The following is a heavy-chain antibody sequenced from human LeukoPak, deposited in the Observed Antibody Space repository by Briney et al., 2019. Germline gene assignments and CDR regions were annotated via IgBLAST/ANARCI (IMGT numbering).Heavy chain of an antibody. CDR3: ARAHNKDY. V-gene: IGHV3-7*01. CDR2: IKQDGSEK. Sequence: GGSLRLSCAASGFTFSSYWVSWVRQAPGKGLEWVANIKQDGSEKYYVDSVKGRFTISRDNAKNSLYLQMNSLRAEDTAVYYCARAHNKDYWGQGTLVTVSS. D-gene: IGHD5-24*01. CDR1: GFTFSSYW. J-gene: IGHJ4*02.